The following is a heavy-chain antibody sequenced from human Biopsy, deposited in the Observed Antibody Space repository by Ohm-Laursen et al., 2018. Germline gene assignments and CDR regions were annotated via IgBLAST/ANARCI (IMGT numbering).Heavy chain of an antibody. CDR1: GDSVSNNDAA. CDR3: AGETPTGLPFNCLDP. J-gene: IGHJ5*02. Sequence: SDTLSLTCAISGDSVSNNDAAWNWIRQSPSRGLEWLGRTYYRTKWYSDSAVSVKSRITISVDTSKNQFSLHLKSVSLDDTAVNYCAGETPTGLPFNCLDPWGQGPLLIVPT. V-gene: IGHV6-1*01. D-gene: IGHD1-1*01. CDR2: TYYRTKWYS.